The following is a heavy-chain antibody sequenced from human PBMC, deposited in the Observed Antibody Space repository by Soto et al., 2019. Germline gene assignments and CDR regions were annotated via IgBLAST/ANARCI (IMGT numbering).Heavy chain of an antibody. J-gene: IGHJ2*01. CDR3: TRHGGYDPYCYFDL. CDR2: INSDGSGT. CDR1: GFTFSSYW. V-gene: IGHV3-74*01. Sequence: EVHLVESVGGLVQPGGSLRLSCAASGFTFSSYWMNWVRQAPGKGLVWVSRINSDGSGTSYADSVKGRFTISRDNAKNTLYLQMNSMSAEDAAVYYCTRHGGYDPYCYFDLWGRGTLVTVSS. D-gene: IGHD3-3*01.